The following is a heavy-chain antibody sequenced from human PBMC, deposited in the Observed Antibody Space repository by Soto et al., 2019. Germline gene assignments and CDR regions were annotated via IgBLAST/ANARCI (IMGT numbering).Heavy chain of an antibody. CDR1: GGSISSYY. V-gene: IGHV4-59*12. D-gene: IGHD5-12*01. Sequence: SETLSLTCTVSGGSISSYYWSWIRQPPGKGLEWIGCIYYSGSTYYNPSLKSRVTISVDTSKNQFSLQLNSVTPEDTAVYYCARVPNPFRLKIGYEDAFDFWGQGTMVTVSS. CDR2: IYYSGST. J-gene: IGHJ3*01. CDR3: ARVPNPFRLKIGYEDAFDF.